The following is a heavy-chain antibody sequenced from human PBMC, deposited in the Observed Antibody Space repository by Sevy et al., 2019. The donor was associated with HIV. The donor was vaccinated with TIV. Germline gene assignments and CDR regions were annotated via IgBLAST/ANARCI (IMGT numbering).Heavy chain of an antibody. Sequence: GGSLRLSSAASGFTFSSYAMHWVRQAPGKGLEWVAVISYDGSNKYYADSVKGRFTISRDNSKNTLYLQMNSLRAEDTAVYYCARYSSRDGMDVWGQGTTVTVSS. CDR1: GFTFSSYA. CDR2: ISYDGSNK. V-gene: IGHV3-30*04. J-gene: IGHJ6*02. CDR3: ARYSSRDGMDV. D-gene: IGHD6-13*01.